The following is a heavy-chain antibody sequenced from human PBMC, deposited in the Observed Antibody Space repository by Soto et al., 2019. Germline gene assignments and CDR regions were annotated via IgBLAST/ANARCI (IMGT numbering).Heavy chain of an antibody. J-gene: IGHJ2*01. V-gene: IGHV5-51*01. D-gene: IGHD4-17*01. CDR3: ARRSSPHYGGNSEDDWYFDL. Sequence: GESLKISCKGSGYSFTSYWIGWVRQMPGKGLEWMGIIYPGDSDTRYSPSFQGQVTISADKSISTAYLQWSSLKASDTAMYYCARRSSPHYGGNSEDDWYFDLWGRGTLVTVSS. CDR2: IYPGDSDT. CDR1: GYSFTSYW.